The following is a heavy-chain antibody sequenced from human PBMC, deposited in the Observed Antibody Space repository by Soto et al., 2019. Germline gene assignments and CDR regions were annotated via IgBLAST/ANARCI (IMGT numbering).Heavy chain of an antibody. V-gene: IGHV4-31*03. Sequence: QVQLQESGPGLVKPSQTLSLTCTVSGGSISSGGYYWSWIRQHPGKGLAWIGYIYYSGSTYYNPTLKSRVTISVDTSKNEYSLKMSSVAAADTAVYYCARGSAPSFYIVTGYPDYWGQGTLVTVSS. J-gene: IGHJ4*02. D-gene: IGHD3-9*01. CDR2: IYYSGST. CDR1: GGSISSGGYY. CDR3: ARGSAPSFYIVTGYPDY.